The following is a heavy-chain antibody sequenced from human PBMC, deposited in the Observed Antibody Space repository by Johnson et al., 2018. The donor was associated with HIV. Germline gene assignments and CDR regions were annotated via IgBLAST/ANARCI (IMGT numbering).Heavy chain of an antibody. V-gene: IGHV3-30*18. CDR1: GFTFSSYG. J-gene: IGHJ3*02. D-gene: IGHD4-23*01. CDR3: AKLRWAPRAFDI. CDR2: ISHDGSDK. Sequence: QVQLMESGGGVVRPGGSLRLSCAASGFTFSSYGMHWVRQAPGKGLEWVAVISHDGSDKNYADSVKCRFTISRDNSKNTLFLQMNSLRAEDTAVYYCAKLRWAPRAFDIWGQGTMVTVSS.